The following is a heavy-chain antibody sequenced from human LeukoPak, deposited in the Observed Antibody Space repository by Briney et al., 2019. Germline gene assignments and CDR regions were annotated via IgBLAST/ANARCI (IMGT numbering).Heavy chain of an antibody. CDR2: IITIFGVT. CDR1: GGTFSSNA. CDR3: ARARTGFGVVIVWFDP. Sequence: GSSVTVSCKASGGTFSSNAISWVRQAPGQGLEWMGGIITIFGVTNYAQKFQGRVTITADESTSIAYMELSSLRSEDTAVYYCARARTGFGVVIVWFDPWGQGTLVTVSS. V-gene: IGHV1-69*01. J-gene: IGHJ5*02. D-gene: IGHD3-3*01.